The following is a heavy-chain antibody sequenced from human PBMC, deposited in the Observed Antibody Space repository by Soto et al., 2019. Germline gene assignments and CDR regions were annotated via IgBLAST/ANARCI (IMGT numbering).Heavy chain of an antibody. CDR2: IYHSGGT. CDR1: GGSISSEGYY. V-gene: IGHV4-31*03. CDR3: ARGVPYNWYLNL. J-gene: IGHJ2*01. D-gene: IGHD2-8*01. Sequence: QVQLQESGPGLVKPSQTLSLTCTVSGGSISSEGYYWSWIRQHPGKALEWIGYIYHSGGTYYNPSLKRRVTISVETSKNQFSLKLTSVTAADTAVYYCARGVPYNWYLNLWGRGTLVTVSS.